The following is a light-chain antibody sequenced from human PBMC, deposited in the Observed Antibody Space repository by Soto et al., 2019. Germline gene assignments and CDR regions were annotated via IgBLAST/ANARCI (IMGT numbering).Light chain of an antibody. CDR2: EVT. Sequence: QSALTQPPSASGSPGQSVTISCTGTSRDVGGYNSVSWYQHHPGKAPKLMIYEVTKRPSGVPDRFSGSKSANTASLTVSGLQAEDEADYYCSSYAGSSTYVFGTGTKLTVL. CDR3: SSYAGSSTYV. J-gene: IGLJ1*01. CDR1: SRDVGGYNS. V-gene: IGLV2-8*01.